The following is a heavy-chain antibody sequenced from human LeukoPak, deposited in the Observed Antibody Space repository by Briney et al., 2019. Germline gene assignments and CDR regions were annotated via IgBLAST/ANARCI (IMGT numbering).Heavy chain of an antibody. CDR3: ARYYDSSGYAFDI. D-gene: IGHD3-22*01. CDR1: GYSISSGYY. CDR2: IYHSGST. V-gene: IGHV4-38-2*02. Sequence: ASETLSLTCTVSGYSISSGYYWGWIRQPPGKGLEWIGSIYHSGSTYYNPSLKSRVTMSVDTSKNQFSLKLSSVTAADTAVYYCARYYDSSGYAFDIWGQGTMVTVSS. J-gene: IGHJ3*02.